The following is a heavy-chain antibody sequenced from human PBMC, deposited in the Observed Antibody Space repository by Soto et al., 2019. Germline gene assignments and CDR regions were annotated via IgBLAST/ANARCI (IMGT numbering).Heavy chain of an antibody. CDR2: IIPIFGTA. CDR1: GGTFSSYA. Sequence: GAPVKVSCKASGGTFSSYAISWVRQAPGQGLEWMGGIIPIFGTANYAQKFQGRVMITADKSPSTAYLELSSLRSEDTAVYYCASPAPSGYYHYYYYGMDVWGQGTTVTVSS. V-gene: IGHV1-69*06. CDR3: ASPAPSGYYHYYYYGMDV. J-gene: IGHJ6*02. D-gene: IGHD3-3*01.